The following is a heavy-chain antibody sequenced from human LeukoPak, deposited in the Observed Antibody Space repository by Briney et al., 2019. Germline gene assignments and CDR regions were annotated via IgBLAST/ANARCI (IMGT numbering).Heavy chain of an antibody. CDR3: ARAIVVVPAAITGGQYNWFDP. Sequence: EASVKVSCKASGGTFSSYAISWVRQAPGQGLEWMGGIIPIFGTANYAQKFQGRVTITADESTSTAYMELSSLRSEDTAVYYCARAIVVVPAAITGGQYNWFDPWGQGTLVTVSS. CDR1: GGTFSSYA. V-gene: IGHV1-69*13. D-gene: IGHD2-2*02. CDR2: IIPIFGTA. J-gene: IGHJ5*02.